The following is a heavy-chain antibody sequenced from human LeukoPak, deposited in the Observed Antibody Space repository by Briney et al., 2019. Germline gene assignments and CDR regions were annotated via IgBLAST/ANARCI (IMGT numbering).Heavy chain of an antibody. D-gene: IGHD5-24*01. CDR3: ARVGDGYNIQTLWFDY. V-gene: IGHV1-2*02. CDR1: GYTFTGYY. Sequence: GASVKVSCKASGYTFTGYYMHWVRQAPGQGLEWMGWINPNSGGTNYAQKFQGRVTMTRDTSISTAYMELSRLRSDDTAVYYCARVGDGYNIQTLWFDYWGQGTLVTVSS. CDR2: INPNSGGT. J-gene: IGHJ4*02.